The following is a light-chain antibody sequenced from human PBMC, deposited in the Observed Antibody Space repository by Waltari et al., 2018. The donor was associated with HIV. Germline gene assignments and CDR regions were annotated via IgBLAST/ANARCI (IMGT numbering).Light chain of an antibody. J-gene: IGLJ3*02. CDR2: YSTDSDK. V-gene: IGLV5-45*02. CDR1: SGINVATYR. Sequence: HALLTHPSSLAASPGASASHTHTLRSGINVATYRIYRSQQKPGSPPQYLLRYSTDSDKQRGSGVPSRFSGSKDASANAVIILIAGLQSDDDADYYCMIWHSSAWVFGGGTKLTVL. CDR3: MIWHSSAWV.